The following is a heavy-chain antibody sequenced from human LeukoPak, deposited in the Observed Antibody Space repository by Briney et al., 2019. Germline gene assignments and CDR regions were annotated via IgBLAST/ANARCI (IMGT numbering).Heavy chain of an antibody. D-gene: IGHD3-22*01. CDR2: INHGGST. J-gene: IGHJ5*02. V-gene: IGHV4-34*01. CDR1: GGSFSGYY. Sequence: PSETLSLTRAVYGGSFSGYYWSWIRQPPGKGLEWIGEINHGGSTNYNPSLKSRVTISVDTSKNQFSLKLSSVTAADTAVYYCASATTYYYDSSGYCWFDPWGQGTLVTVSS. CDR3: ASATTYYYDSSGYCWFDP.